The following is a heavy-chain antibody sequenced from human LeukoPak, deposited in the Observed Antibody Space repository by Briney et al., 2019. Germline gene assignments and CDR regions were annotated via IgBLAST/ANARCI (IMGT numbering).Heavy chain of an antibody. CDR3: ARATRGYSYGRGY. CDR2: INSDGSST. Sequence: GGSLRLSCAASGFTFSSYWMHWVRQAPGKGLVWVSRINSDGSSTSYADSVKGRFTISRDNSKNTLYLQMNSLRAEDTAVYYCARATRGYSYGRGYWGQGTLVTVSS. V-gene: IGHV3-74*01. D-gene: IGHD5-18*01. CDR1: GFTFSSYW. J-gene: IGHJ4*02.